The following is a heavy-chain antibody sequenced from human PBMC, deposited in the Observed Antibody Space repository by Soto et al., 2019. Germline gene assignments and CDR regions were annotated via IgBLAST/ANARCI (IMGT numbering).Heavy chain of an antibody. CDR3: ARGLRFLEWNPASDYYYGMDV. D-gene: IGHD3-3*01. Sequence: WGSLRLSCAASGFTFSSYDMHWVRQATGKGLEWVSAIGTAGDTYYPGSVKGRFTISRENAKNSLYLQMNSLRAGDTAVYYCARGLRFLEWNPASDYYYGMDVWGQGTTVTVS. CDR1: GFTFSSYD. J-gene: IGHJ6*02. V-gene: IGHV3-13*01. CDR2: IGTAGDT.